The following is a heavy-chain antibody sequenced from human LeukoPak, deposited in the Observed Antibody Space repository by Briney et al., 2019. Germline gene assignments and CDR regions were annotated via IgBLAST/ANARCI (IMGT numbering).Heavy chain of an antibody. CDR3: ATEKGDSPDY. V-gene: IGHV3-23*01. J-gene: IGHJ4*02. Sequence: GGSLRLSCAASGFTFSSYAMSWVRQAPGKGLEWVSAISGSGASTYYADSVKGRFTISRDNSKNTLYVQMNSLRAEDTAVYYCATEKGDSPDYWGQGTLVTVSS. CDR1: GFTFSSYA. D-gene: IGHD3-16*01. CDR2: ISGSGAST.